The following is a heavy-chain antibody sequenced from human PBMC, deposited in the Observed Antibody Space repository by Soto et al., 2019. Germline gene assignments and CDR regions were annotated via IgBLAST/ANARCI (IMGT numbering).Heavy chain of an antibody. CDR1: GFTFGDYA. Sequence: GGSLRLSCTASGFTFGDYAMSWFRQAPGKGLEWVGFIRSKAYGGTTEYAASVKGRFTISRDDSKSIAYLQMNSLKTEDTAVYYCTSGYSYGGLYYYGMDVWGQGTTVTVSS. CDR3: TSGYSYGGLYYYGMDV. V-gene: IGHV3-49*03. J-gene: IGHJ6*02. CDR2: IRSKAYGGTT. D-gene: IGHD5-18*01.